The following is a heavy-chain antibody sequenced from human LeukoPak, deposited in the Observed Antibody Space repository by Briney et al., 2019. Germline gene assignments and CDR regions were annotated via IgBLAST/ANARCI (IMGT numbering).Heavy chain of an antibody. CDR2: IYYSGST. D-gene: IGHD5-24*01. CDR3: GRDSVEMGTIHSDY. CDR1: GGSISSSSYY. J-gene: IGHJ4*02. Sequence: SETLSLTCTVSGGSISSSSYYWGWIRQPPGKGLEWIGSIYYSGSTYYNPSLKSRVTISADTSKNQFPLMLYSVTAADTAVYYCGRDSVEMGTIHSDYWGQGTLVTVSS. V-gene: IGHV4-39*06.